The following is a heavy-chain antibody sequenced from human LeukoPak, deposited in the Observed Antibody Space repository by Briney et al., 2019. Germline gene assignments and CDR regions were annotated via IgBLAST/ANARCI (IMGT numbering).Heavy chain of an antibody. J-gene: IGHJ3*02. CDR1: GGYISSYY. CDR2: IYYSGTT. V-gene: IGHV4-59*01. Sequence: SETLSLTCTVSGGYISSYYWSWIRQPPGKGLEWIGYIYYSGTTNYDPSLKSRVTISVDTSKNQFSLKLSSVTAADTAVYYCARFSAYGDYAFDIWGQGTMVTVSS. D-gene: IGHD4-17*01. CDR3: ARFSAYGDYAFDI.